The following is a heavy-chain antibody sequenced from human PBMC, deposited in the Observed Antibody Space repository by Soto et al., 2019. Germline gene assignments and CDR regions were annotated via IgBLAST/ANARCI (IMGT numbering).Heavy chain of an antibody. CDR1: GYTFSTYG. CDR2: ISTSNGDT. V-gene: IGHV1-18*04. Sequence: ASVKVSCKASGYTFSTYGISWVRQAPGQGLEWMAWISTSNGDTHYAQRVQDRVSMTTDRFTSTAYMELRSLRSDDTAIYYCARDSAAHGPVFDYWGQGTLVIVSS. D-gene: IGHD6-13*01. J-gene: IGHJ4*02. CDR3: ARDSAAHGPVFDY.